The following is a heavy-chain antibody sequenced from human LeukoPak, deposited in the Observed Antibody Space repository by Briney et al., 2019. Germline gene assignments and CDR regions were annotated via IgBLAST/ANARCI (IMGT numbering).Heavy chain of an antibody. Sequence: SETLSLTCTVSGGSISSGSYYWSWIRQPPGKGLEWIGEINHSGSTNYNPSLKSRVTISVDTSKNQFSLKLSSVTAADTAVYYCARGVRRCTNGVCYRFFDYWGQGTLVTVSS. CDR2: INHSGST. V-gene: IGHV4-39*07. CDR3: ARGVRRCTNGVCYRFFDY. J-gene: IGHJ4*02. CDR1: GGSISSGSYY. D-gene: IGHD2-8*01.